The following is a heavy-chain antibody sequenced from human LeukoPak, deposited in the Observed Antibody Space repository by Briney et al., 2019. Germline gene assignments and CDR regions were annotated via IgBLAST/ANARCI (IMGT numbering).Heavy chain of an antibody. D-gene: IGHD5-12*01. Sequence: GGSLRLSCAASGFTFSNYAMSWVRQAPGKGLEWVSGINGGGSTTYYADSVKGRFTISRDNSKNTLYLQMNSLRAEDTAVYYCAKDQGYTGYDSNDYWGQGTLVTVSS. J-gene: IGHJ4*02. CDR1: GFTFSNYA. V-gene: IGHV3-23*01. CDR2: INGGGSTT. CDR3: AKDQGYTGYDSNDY.